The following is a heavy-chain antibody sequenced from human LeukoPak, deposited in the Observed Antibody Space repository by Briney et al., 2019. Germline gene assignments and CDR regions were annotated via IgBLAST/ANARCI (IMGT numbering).Heavy chain of an antibody. CDR2: IYYSGST. V-gene: IGHV4-30-4*08. Sequence: SETRSLTCTVSGGSISSSSYYWGWIRQPPGKGLEWIGYIYYSGSTYYNPSLKSRVTISVDTSKNQFSLKLSSVTAADTAVYYCARAPYGSGSYPFDYWGQGTLVTVSS. CDR1: GGSISSSSYY. D-gene: IGHD3-10*01. J-gene: IGHJ4*02. CDR3: ARAPYGSGSYPFDY.